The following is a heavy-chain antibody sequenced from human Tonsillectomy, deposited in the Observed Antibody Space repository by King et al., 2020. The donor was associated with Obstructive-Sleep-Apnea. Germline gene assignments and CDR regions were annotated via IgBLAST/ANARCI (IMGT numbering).Heavy chain of an antibody. J-gene: IGHJ4*02. CDR3: ARGCGWYEHYLDY. CDR2: ISYDVTTK. CDR1: GFTFSTYA. Sequence: VQLVESGGDVVQPGSSLRLSCAASGFTFSTYAMHWVRQAPGKGLEWVAVISYDVTTKYYADSVKGRFTISRHNSKNTLYLQVSSLRSEDTAVYYCARGCGWYEHYLDYWGQGTLVTVSS. D-gene: IGHD6-19*01. V-gene: IGHV3-30*04.